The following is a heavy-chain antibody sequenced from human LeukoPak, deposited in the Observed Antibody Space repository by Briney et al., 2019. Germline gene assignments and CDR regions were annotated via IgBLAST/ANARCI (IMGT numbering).Heavy chain of an antibody. D-gene: IGHD1-26*01. Sequence: SETLSLTCTVSGGSISSYYWSWIRQPPGKGLEWIGYIYYSGSTNYNPSLKSRVTISVDTSKNQFSLKLSSVTAADTAVCYCARHGAAGDGMDVWGQGTTVTVSS. J-gene: IGHJ6*02. CDR2: IYYSGST. V-gene: IGHV4-59*08. CDR1: GGSISSYY. CDR3: ARHGAAGDGMDV.